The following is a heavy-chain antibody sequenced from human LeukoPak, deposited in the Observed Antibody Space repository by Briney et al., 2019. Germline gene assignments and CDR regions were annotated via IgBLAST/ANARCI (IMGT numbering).Heavy chain of an antibody. D-gene: IGHD6-25*01. CDR2: ISAYNGNT. CDR3: ARGVRGEAAARYIDY. Sequence: ASVNVSCKASGYTFTSYGISWVRQAPGQGLEWMGWISAYNGNTNYAQKLQGRVTMTTDTSTSTAYMELRSLRSDDTAVYYCARGVRGEAAARYIDYWGQGTLVTVSS. V-gene: IGHV1-18*01. CDR1: GYTFTSYG. J-gene: IGHJ4*02.